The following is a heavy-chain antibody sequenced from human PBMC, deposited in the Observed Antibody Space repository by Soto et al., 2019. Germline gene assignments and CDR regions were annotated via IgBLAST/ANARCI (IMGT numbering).Heavy chain of an antibody. CDR3: AVWSALTQFNLDP. Sequence: ASETLSLTCAVSGASFSGSYWSWIRQPPGKGLEWIGYAYYSGTTVYNPSLKSRVSISVDTSKKHVSLRLNSVTAADTAVYYCAVWSALTQFNLDPGGHGPLFT. D-gene: IGHD3-3*01. V-gene: IGHV4-59*13. J-gene: IGHJ5*02. CDR2: AYYSGTT. CDR1: GASFSGSY.